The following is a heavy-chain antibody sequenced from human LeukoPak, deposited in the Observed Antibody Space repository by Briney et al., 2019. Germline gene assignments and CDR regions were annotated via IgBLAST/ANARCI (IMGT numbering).Heavy chain of an antibody. D-gene: IGHD4-17*01. CDR2: ISGSGGST. Sequence: PGGSLRLSCAASGFTLSSYAMSWVRQAPGKGLEWVSAISGSGGSTYYADSVKGRFTISRDNSRNTLYLQMNSLRAEDTAVYYCAKDRDRPYGDLDYWGQGTLVTVSS. V-gene: IGHV3-23*01. CDR1: GFTLSSYA. J-gene: IGHJ4*02. CDR3: AKDRDRPYGDLDY.